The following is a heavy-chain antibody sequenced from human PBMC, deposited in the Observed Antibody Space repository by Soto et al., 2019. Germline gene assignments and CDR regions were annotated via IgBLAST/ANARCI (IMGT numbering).Heavy chain of an antibody. CDR1: GYSFTSYW. Sequence: GESLKISCKGSGYSFTSYWIGWVRQMPGKGLEWMGIIYPGDSDTRYSPSFQGQVAFSADKSISTAYLQWSGLKASDTAVYYCARRLSTGWFFDFWGQGTLVTVSS. J-gene: IGHJ4*02. CDR3: ARRLSTGWFFDF. D-gene: IGHD6-19*01. V-gene: IGHV5-51*01. CDR2: IYPGDSDT.